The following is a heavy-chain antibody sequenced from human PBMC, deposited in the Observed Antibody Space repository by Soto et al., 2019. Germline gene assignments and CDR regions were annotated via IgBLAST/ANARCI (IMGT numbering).Heavy chain of an antibody. CDR3: ARDYDFWSGPGFDY. J-gene: IGHJ4*02. CDR1: GGSFSGYY. V-gene: IGHV4-34*01. CDR2: INHSGST. Sequence: SETPSLTCAVYGGSFSGYYWSWIRQHPGKGLEWIGEINHSGSTNYNPSLKSRVTISVDTSKNQFSLKLSSVTAADTAVYYCARDYDFWSGPGFDYWGQGTLVTVSS. D-gene: IGHD3-3*01.